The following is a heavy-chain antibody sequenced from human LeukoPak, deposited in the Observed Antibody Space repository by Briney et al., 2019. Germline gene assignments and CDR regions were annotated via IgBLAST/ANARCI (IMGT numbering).Heavy chain of an antibody. V-gene: IGHV4-34*01. CDR1: GGSFSGYD. Sequence: SETLSLTCTVYGGSFSGYDWDWIRQPPGKGLEWIGEINHTGSTKTNPSLKSRVTKSVDTSKNQFSLKLSSVTAADTAVFYCASGSSGYFDIWGQGTMVTVSS. D-gene: IGHD3-22*01. J-gene: IGHJ3*02. CDR2: INHTGST. CDR3: ASGSSGYFDI.